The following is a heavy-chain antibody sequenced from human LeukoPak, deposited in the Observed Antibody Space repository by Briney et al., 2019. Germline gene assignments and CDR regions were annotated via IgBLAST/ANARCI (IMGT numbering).Heavy chain of an antibody. D-gene: IGHD3-10*01. Sequence: SETLSLTCTVSGGSISSYYWSWIRQPPGKGLEWIGYIYYSGSTNYNPSLKSRVTISVDASKSQFSLKLSSVTAADTAVYYCARDRYGSGSYIDYWGQGTLVTVSS. J-gene: IGHJ4*02. CDR3: ARDRYGSGSYIDY. CDR1: GGSISSYY. CDR2: IYYSGST. V-gene: IGHV4-59*01.